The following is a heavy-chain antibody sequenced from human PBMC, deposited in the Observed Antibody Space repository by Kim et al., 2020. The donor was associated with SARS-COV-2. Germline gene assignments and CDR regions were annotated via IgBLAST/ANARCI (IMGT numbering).Heavy chain of an antibody. CDR2: ISGSGGST. J-gene: IGHJ4*02. CDR1: GFTFSSYA. CDR3: AKDPHPIVVVPAASDY. D-gene: IGHD2-2*01. V-gene: IGHV3-23*01. Sequence: GGSLRLSCAASGFTFSSYAMSWVRQAPGNGLEWVSAISGSGGSTYYADSVKGRFTISRDNSKNTLYLQMNSLRAEDTAVYYCAKDPHPIVVVPAASDYWGQGTLVTVSS.